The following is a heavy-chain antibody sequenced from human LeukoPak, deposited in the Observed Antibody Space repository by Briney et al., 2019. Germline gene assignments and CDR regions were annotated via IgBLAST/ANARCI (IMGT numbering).Heavy chain of an antibody. CDR1: GYTFAGYY. CDR3: ATLGAGGSYPPFDY. V-gene: IGHV1-2*02. D-gene: IGHD1-26*01. Sequence: ASVKVSCKPSGYTFAGYYMHWVRQAPGQGLEWMGWINPNSGGTNYAQKFQGRVTMTRDTSISTAYMELSRLRSDDTAVYYCATLGAGGSYPPFDYWGQGTLVTVSS. J-gene: IGHJ4*02. CDR2: INPNSGGT.